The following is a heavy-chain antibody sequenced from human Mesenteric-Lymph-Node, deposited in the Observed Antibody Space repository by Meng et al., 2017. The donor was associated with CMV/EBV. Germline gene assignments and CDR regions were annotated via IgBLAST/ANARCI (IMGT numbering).Heavy chain of an antibody. Sequence: GESLKISCAASGFTFSNYDMHWVRQAPGKGPEWLAFIKYDGSDKYYADSVKGRFTISRDNYQNTVSLQLNNLRPEDTATYYCAKQSSGGYTYVSYYFDSWGQGALVTVSS. V-gene: IGHV3-30*02. CDR2: IKYDGSDK. CDR1: GFTFSNYD. J-gene: IGHJ4*02. D-gene: IGHD5-18*01. CDR3: AKQSSGGYTYVSYYFDS.